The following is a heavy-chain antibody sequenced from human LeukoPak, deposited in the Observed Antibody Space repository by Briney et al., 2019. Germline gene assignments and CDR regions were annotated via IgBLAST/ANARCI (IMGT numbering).Heavy chain of an antibody. CDR3: AKAAATYSTRWTPPFGYYIDL. CDR2: INSDGSST. V-gene: IGHV3-74*01. CDR1: GFTFSSYW. J-gene: IGHJ2*01. D-gene: IGHD6-13*01. Sequence: GGSLRLSCAASGFTFSSYWMHWVRQAPGKGLVWVSRINSDGSSTSYADSVKGRFTISRDTSNNTLSLQMSSLRAEDTAVYYCAKAAATYSTRWTPPFGYYIDLWGRGTLVSVSS.